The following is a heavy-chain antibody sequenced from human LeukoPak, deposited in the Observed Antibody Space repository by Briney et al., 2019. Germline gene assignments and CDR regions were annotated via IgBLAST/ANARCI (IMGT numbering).Heavy chain of an antibody. CDR2: IYGSGTT. CDR3: AKDKDSSGLHWYFDL. V-gene: IGHV3-53*05. CDR1: GFTVSSNY. Sequence: PGGSLRLSCAASGFTVSSNYMSWVRQAPGKGLEWVSLIYGSGTTYYADSVKGRFTISRDNPKNTLYLQMNSLRAEDMALYYCAKDKDSSGLHWYFDLWGRGTLVTVSS. D-gene: IGHD3-22*01. J-gene: IGHJ2*01.